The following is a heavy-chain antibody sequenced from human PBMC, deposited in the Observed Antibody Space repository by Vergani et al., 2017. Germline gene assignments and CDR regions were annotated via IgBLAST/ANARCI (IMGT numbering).Heavy chain of an antibody. D-gene: IGHD6-13*01. J-gene: IGHJ4*02. Sequence: QVRLEESGPGLVKPSETLSLTCTVSGESIRSGSHYWSWIRQPAGKGPEWIGHIHTGGSTDLNPSFKSRVSISVDTSKSQFSLKLNSVTVADTAVYYCARGSRAAGYSGPDSWGQGTRVTVSS. CDR1: GESIRSGSHY. CDR3: ARGSRAAGYSGPDS. V-gene: IGHV4-61*02. CDR2: IHTGGST.